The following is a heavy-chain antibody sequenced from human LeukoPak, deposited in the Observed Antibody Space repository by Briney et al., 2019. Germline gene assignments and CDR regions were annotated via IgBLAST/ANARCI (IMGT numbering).Heavy chain of an antibody. Sequence: GESLKISCKGSGYIFTNYWIGWVGRLPGKGLEWLGIFNPGNSDTRNSPSFKGQVTSSADKSSSTAYLQWSSLQASDTAIYYCARTHYYYGSGSYYYYYMDVWGKGTTVTVSS. V-gene: IGHV5-51*01. CDR3: ARTHYYYGSGSYYYYYMDV. J-gene: IGHJ6*03. CDR2: FNPGNSDT. CDR1: GYIFTNYW. D-gene: IGHD3-10*01.